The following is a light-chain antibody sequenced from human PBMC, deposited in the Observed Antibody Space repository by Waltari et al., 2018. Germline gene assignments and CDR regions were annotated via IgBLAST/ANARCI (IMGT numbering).Light chain of an antibody. CDR2: KVS. V-gene: IGKV2-30*01. J-gene: IGKJ2*01. CDR1: QSLVYSDGNTY. Sequence: DVVMTQSPLSLPVTLGQPASISRRSSQSLVYSDGNTYLNWFHQRPGQSPRRLIYKVSDRDSGVPDRFSGSGSVSDFTLEISRVEADDVGVYYCMQGSHWPYTFGQGTRLDIK. CDR3: MQGSHWPYT.